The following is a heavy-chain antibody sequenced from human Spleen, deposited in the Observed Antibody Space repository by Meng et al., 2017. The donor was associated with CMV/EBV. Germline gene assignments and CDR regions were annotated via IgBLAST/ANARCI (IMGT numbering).Heavy chain of an antibody. Sequence: GESLKISCAASGFTFSGYTMNWVRQAPGKGLEWVSYISSTSDTIYYADSVRGRFTVSRDNAKNSLYLQMNSLRAEDTAVYYCARVDCSGDSCYSGSLDYWGQGTLVTVSS. CDR3: ARVDCSGDSCYSGSLDY. J-gene: IGHJ4*02. CDR1: GFTFSGYT. CDR2: ISSTSDTI. D-gene: IGHD2-15*01. V-gene: IGHV3-48*04.